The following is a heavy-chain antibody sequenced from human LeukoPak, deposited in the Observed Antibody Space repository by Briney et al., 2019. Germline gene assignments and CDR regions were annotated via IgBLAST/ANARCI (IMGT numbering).Heavy chain of an antibody. J-gene: IGHJ3*02. CDR3: ATESGYYTGVDAFDI. Sequence: GASVKVSCKASGYTFTSYDINWVRQATGQGLEWMGWMNPNSGNTGYAQKFQGRVTMTRNTSMSTAYMELSSLRSEDTAVYYCATESGYYTGVDAFDIWGQGTMVTVSS. D-gene: IGHD3-3*01. V-gene: IGHV1-8*01. CDR2: MNPNSGNT. CDR1: GYTFTSYD.